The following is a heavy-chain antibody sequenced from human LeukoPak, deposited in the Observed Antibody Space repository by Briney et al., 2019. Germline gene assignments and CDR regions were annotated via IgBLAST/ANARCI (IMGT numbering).Heavy chain of an antibody. J-gene: IGHJ3*02. CDR2: ISGSGGST. Sequence: GGSLRLSCAASGFTFSSYGMSWVRQAPGKGLEWVSAISGSGGSTYYADSVKGRFTISRDNSKNTLYLQMNSLRAEDTAVYYCAKDLGALRYFDLDAFDIWGQGTMVTVSS. D-gene: IGHD3-9*01. CDR3: AKDLGALRYFDLDAFDI. V-gene: IGHV3-23*01. CDR1: GFTFSSYG.